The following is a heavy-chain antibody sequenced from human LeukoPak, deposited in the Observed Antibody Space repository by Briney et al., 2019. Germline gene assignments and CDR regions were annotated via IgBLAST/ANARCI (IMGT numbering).Heavy chain of an antibody. CDR2: MNPNSGNT. Sequence: ASVKVSCKASGYTFTSYDINWVRQATGQGLEWMGWMNPNSGNTGYAQKFQGRVTMTEDTSTDTAYMELSSLRSEDTAVYYCATGYDSSGYHDPRYFDYWGQGTLVTVSS. V-gene: IGHV1-8*02. D-gene: IGHD3-22*01. CDR3: ATGYDSSGYHDPRYFDY. J-gene: IGHJ4*02. CDR1: GYTFTSYD.